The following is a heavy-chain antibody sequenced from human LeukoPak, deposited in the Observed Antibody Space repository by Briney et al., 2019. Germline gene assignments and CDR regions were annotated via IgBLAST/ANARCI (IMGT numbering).Heavy chain of an antibody. V-gene: IGHV4-59*02. Sequence: SETLSLTCTVSRASVTTYYWSWIRQPPGKGLERIGYIYYSGSTSYNPSLKGRVTMSVDTSKNQFSLRLSSVTAADTAVYYCARGSDFGDFWGQGTLVTVSS. D-gene: IGHD4-17*01. J-gene: IGHJ4*02. CDR1: RASVTTYY. CDR3: ARGSDFGDF. CDR2: IYYSGST.